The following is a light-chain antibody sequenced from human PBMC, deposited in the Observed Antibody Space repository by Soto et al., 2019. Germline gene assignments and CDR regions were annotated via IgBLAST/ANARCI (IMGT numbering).Light chain of an antibody. V-gene: IGLV1-51*02. CDR3: GAWDSGLSGYV. CDR2: ENN. Sequence: QSVLTQPPSVSAAPGQKVTISCSGSNSKIGNTYVSWYQQLPGTAPKLLIYENNKRPSGIPDRFSGSKSGTSATLGITGLQTGDEADYYCGAWDSGLSGYVFGTGTKVTVL. J-gene: IGLJ1*01. CDR1: NSKIGNTY.